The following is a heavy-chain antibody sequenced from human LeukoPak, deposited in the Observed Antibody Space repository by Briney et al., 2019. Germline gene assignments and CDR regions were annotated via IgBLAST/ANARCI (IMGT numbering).Heavy chain of an antibody. CDR2: NYNSGST. CDR3: ARGTHTPYSSSAGGDYYFDY. D-gene: IGHD6-6*01. Sequence: SETLSLNCTVSGGSISSYYWSWIRQPAGKGLQWIGRNYNSGSTNYNPSLKSRVTMSVDTSKNQFSLKLSSVTAADTAVYYCARGTHTPYSSSAGGDYYFDYWGQGTLVTVSS. CDR1: GGSISSYY. J-gene: IGHJ4*02. V-gene: IGHV4-4*07.